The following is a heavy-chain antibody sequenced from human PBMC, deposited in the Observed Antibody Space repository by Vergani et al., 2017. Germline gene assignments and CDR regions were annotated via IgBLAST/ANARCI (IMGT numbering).Heavy chain of an antibody. CDR3: ARHGPQPLYYDSSGSSFDY. D-gene: IGHD3-22*01. V-gene: IGHV3-33*01. CDR1: GFTFSSYG. CDR2: IWYDGSNK. J-gene: IGHJ4*02. Sequence: QVQLVESGGGVVQPGRSLRLSCAASGFTFSSYGMHWVRQAPGKGLEWVAVIWYDGSNKYSADSVKGRFTISRDNSKNTLYLQMNSLRAEDTAVYYCARHGPQPLYYDSSGSSFDYWGQGTLVTVSS.